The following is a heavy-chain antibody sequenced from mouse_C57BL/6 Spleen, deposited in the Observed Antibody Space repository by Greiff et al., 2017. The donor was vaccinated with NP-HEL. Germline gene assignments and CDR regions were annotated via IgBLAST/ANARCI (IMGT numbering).Heavy chain of an antibody. Sequence: VQLQQPGAELVRPGSSVKLSCKASGYTFTSYWMHWVKQRPIQGLEWIGNIDPFDSETPYNQKFKDKATLTVDKSSSTAYMQLSSLTSEDSAVYYCARGTTVYYFDYWGQGTTLTVSS. CDR2: IDPFDSET. J-gene: IGHJ2*01. V-gene: IGHV1-52*01. CDR1: GYTFTSYW. D-gene: IGHD1-1*01. CDR3: ARGTTVYYFDY.